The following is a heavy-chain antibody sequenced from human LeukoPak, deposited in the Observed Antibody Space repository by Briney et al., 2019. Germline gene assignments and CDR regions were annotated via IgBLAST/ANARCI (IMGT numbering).Heavy chain of an antibody. D-gene: IGHD2-15*01. CDR1: GDSVSSKSAT. J-gene: IGHJ4*02. Sequence: SQTLSLTCAISGDSVSSKSATGNWIRQSPSRGLEWLGRTYYRSKWYNDYAFSVKSRITINPDTSKNQFSLQLDSVTPEDTAIYYCAAKASYFDSWGQGILVTVSS. CDR2: TYYRSKWYN. V-gene: IGHV6-1*01. CDR3: AAKASYFDS.